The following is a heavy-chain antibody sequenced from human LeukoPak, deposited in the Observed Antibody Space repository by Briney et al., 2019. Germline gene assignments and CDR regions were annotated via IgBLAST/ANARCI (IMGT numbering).Heavy chain of an antibody. V-gene: IGHV1-18*01. CDR3: VTVGRWYYVFEY. Sequence: ASVKVSCKTSGHTFTKNAISWVRQAPGQGLEWMGWVVGHTGHTKYTQKFQGRVIMTTDTSTATSYMELRSLKSDDTAIYYCVTVGRWYYVFEYWGQGTLVTVSS. J-gene: IGHJ4*02. CDR2: VVGHTGHT. CDR1: GHTFTKNA. D-gene: IGHD2/OR15-2a*01.